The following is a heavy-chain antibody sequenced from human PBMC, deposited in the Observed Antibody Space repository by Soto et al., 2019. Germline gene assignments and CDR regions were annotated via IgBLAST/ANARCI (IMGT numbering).Heavy chain of an antibody. CDR1: GGSIRSSAY. CDR2: IYHSGNT. D-gene: IGHD1-26*01. V-gene: IGHV4-39*02. CDR3: ASGPDGGSSYYFDS. J-gene: IGHJ4*02. Sequence: QLQLQESGPGLVKPSETLFLTCTVSGGSIRSSAYWGWIRQPPGKGLEWIGSIYHSGNTYYNPSLKSRVTIFVDMSNHHFSLKLSSVTVADSAVFFCASGPDGGSSYYFDSWGQGTLITVSS.